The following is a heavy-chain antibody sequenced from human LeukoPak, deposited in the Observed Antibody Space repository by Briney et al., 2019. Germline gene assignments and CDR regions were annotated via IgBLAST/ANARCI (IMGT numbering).Heavy chain of an antibody. Sequence: ASVKVSCKVSGYTLTELSMHWVRQAPGKGLEWMGGFDPEDGETIYAQKFQGRVTVTEDTSTDTAYMELSSPRSEDTAVYYCATAPPYFDYWGQGTLVTVSS. CDR1: GYTLTELS. CDR2: FDPEDGET. J-gene: IGHJ4*02. CDR3: ATAPPYFDY. V-gene: IGHV1-24*01.